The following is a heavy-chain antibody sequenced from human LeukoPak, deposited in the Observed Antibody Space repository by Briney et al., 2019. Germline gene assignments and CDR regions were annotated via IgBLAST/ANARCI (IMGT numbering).Heavy chain of an antibody. CDR2: ISGSGGST. D-gene: IGHD3-22*01. CDR3: AKYYYDSSGYPYPFDY. J-gene: IGHJ4*02. Sequence: GGSLRLSCAASGFTFSSHAMSWVRQAPGKGLEWVSAISGSGGSTYYADSVKGRFTISRDNSKNTLYLQMNSLRAEDTAVYYCAKYYYDSSGYPYPFDYWGQGTLVTVSS. CDR1: GFTFSSHA. V-gene: IGHV3-23*01.